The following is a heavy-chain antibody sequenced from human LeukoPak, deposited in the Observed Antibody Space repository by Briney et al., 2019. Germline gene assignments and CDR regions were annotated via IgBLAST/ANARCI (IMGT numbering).Heavy chain of an antibody. V-gene: IGHV4-4*07. CDR2: IHSSGST. D-gene: IGHD2-15*01. CDR1: GGFISNYY. CDR3: ARGPTHGGTYFDS. Sequence: SETLSLTCTVSGGFISNYYWSWIRQPAGKEPEWIGRIHSSGSTLYNPSLKSRVTVSVDTSKNQFSLRLTSATAADTAVYYCARGPTHGGTYFDSWGQGTLVTVSS. J-gene: IGHJ4*02.